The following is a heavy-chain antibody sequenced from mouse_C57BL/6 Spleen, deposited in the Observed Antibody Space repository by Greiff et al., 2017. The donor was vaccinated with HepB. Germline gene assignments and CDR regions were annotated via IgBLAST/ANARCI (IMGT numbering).Heavy chain of an antibody. CDR3: ARSGDYAMDY. J-gene: IGHJ4*01. D-gene: IGHD3-2*02. V-gene: IGHV1-4*01. CDR1: GYTFTSYT. Sequence: QVQLQQSGAELARPGASVKMSCKASGYTFTSYTMHWVKQRPGQGLEWIEYINPSSGYTKYNQKFKDKATLTADKSSSTAYMQLSSLTSEDSAVYYCARSGDYAMDYWGQGTSVTVSS. CDR2: INPSSGYT.